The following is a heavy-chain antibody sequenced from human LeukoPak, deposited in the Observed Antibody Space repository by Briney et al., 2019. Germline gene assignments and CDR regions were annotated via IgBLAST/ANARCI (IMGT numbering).Heavy chain of an antibody. CDR1: GFTFSSYG. D-gene: IGHD5-12*01. Sequence: GGSLRLSCAASGFTFSSYGMHWVRQAPGKGLEWVAVIWYDGSNKYYADSVKGRFTISRDNSKNTLYLQMNSLRAEDTAVYYCARGRRVDSPRGWFDPWGQGTLVTVSS. J-gene: IGHJ5*02. CDR2: IWYDGSNK. CDR3: ARGRRVDSPRGWFDP. V-gene: IGHV3-33*01.